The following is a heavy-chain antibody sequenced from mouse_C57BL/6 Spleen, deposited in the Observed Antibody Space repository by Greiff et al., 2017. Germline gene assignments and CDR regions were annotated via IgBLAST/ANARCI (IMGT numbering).Heavy chain of an antibody. J-gene: IGHJ2*01. CDR1: GYTFTDYE. CDR2: IDPETGGT. CDR3: TRGNYY. Sequence: VQLKESGAELVRPGASVTLSCKASGYTFTDYEMHWVKQTPVHGLEWIGAIDPETGGTAYNQKFKGKAILTADKSSSTAYMELRSLTSEDSAVYYCTRGNYYWGQGTTLTVSS. V-gene: IGHV1-15*01.